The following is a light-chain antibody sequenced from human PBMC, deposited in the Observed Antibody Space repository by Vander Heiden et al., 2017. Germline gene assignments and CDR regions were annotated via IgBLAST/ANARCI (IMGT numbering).Light chain of an antibody. CDR3: QQRSNWLT. CDR2: DAS. CDR1: QSVSSY. J-gene: IGKJ4*01. Sequence: EILLTQSPATLSLSPGESAPFSCRASQSVSSYLAWYQQKPGQAPRLHIYDASNRATGIPARFSGSGSGTDFTLTMSSLEPEDFAVYYCQQRSNWLTFGGGTKVEIK. V-gene: IGKV3-11*01.